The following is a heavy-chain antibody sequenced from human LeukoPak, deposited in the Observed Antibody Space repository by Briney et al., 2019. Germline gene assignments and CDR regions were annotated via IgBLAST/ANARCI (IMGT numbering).Heavy chain of an antibody. Sequence: GASVKVSCKASGYTFTDYYMHWVRQAPGQGLEWMGWINPDSGVTNYPQKCQGRVSMTRDTSSSTAYMELIRLRSDDTDVYYCAREGSFDIWGQGTMVTVSS. J-gene: IGHJ3*02. CDR1: GYTFTDYY. CDR2: INPDSGVT. CDR3: AREGSFDI. V-gene: IGHV1-2*02.